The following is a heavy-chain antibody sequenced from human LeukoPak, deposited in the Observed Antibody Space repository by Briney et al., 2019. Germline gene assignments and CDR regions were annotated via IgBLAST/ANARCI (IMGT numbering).Heavy chain of an antibody. Sequence: PGGSLRLSCSASGFTFSSYAMYWVRRAPGKGLEYVSGISSNGGSTYYADSVKGRFTISRDNSKNTLYLQMSSLRAEDTAVYYCVKITSSSGGDYWGQGTLVTVSS. D-gene: IGHD6-19*01. J-gene: IGHJ4*02. CDR3: VKITSSSGGDY. CDR2: ISSNGGST. V-gene: IGHV3-64D*09. CDR1: GFTFSSYA.